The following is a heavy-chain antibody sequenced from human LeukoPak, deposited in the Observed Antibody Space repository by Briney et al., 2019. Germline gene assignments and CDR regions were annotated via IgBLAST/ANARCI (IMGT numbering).Heavy chain of an antibody. CDR3: ATGGYDVIYYYMDV. Sequence: PGGSLRLSCAASGFTFSSYGMHWVRQAPGKGLEWVAVISYDGSNKYYADSVKGRFTISRDNSKNTLYLQMNSLRAEDTAVYYCATGGYDVIYYYMDVWGKGTTVTVSS. D-gene: IGHD5-12*01. CDR1: GFTFSSYG. J-gene: IGHJ6*03. CDR2: ISYDGSNK. V-gene: IGHV3-30*03.